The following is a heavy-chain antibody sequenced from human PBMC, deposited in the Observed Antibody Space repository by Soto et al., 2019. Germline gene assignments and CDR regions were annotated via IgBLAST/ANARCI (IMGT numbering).Heavy chain of an antibody. D-gene: IGHD1-26*01. V-gene: IGHV4-4*07. Sequence: ASETLSLTCTVSGGSISSYYWSWIRQPAGKGLEWIGRIYTSGSTNYNPSLKSRVTMSVDTSKNQFSLKLSSVTAADTAVYYCARERRYSGSYRYYFDYWGQGTLVTVSS. CDR3: ARERRYSGSYRYYFDY. CDR1: GGSISSYY. CDR2: IYTSGST. J-gene: IGHJ4*02.